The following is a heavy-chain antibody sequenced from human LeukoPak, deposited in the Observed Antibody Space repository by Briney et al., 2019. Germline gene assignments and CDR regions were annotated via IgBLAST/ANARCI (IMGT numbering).Heavy chain of an antibody. V-gene: IGHV1-46*01. CDR3: ARDRYCSGGSCYLTPDY. D-gene: IGHD2-15*01. CDR1: GYTFTIYY. Sequence: ASVEVSCKASGYTFTIYYMHWVRQAPGQGLEWMGMINPSGGSTSYAQKFQGRVTMTRDTSTSTVYMEVSSLRSEDTAVYYCARDRYCSGGSCYLTPDYWGQGTLVTVSS. CDR2: INPSGGST. J-gene: IGHJ4*02.